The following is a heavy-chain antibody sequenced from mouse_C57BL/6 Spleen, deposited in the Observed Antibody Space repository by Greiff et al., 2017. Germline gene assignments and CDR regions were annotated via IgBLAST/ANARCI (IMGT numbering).Heavy chain of an antibody. J-gene: IGHJ4*01. CDR3: ATYDYSYAMDY. CDR1: GYSFTGYY. V-gene: IGHV1-42*01. D-gene: IGHD2-4*01. CDR2: INPSTGGT. Sequence: EVQRVESGPELVKPGASVKISCKASGYSFTGYYMNWVKQSPEKSLEWIGEINPSTGGTTYNQKFKAKATLTVDKSSSTAYMQLKSLTSEDSAVYYCATYDYSYAMDYWGQGTSVTVSS.